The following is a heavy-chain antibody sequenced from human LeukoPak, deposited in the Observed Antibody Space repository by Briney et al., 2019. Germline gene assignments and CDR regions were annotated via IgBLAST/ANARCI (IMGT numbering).Heavy chain of an antibody. CDR2: ISGSGGST. D-gene: IGHD3-3*01. CDR1: GFTFSSYA. J-gene: IGHJ6*03. CDR3: ARTYANYDFWSGYMDV. Sequence: GGSLRLSCAASGFTFSSYAMSWVRQAPGKGLEWVSAISGSGGSTYYADSVKGRFTISRDNSKNTLYLQMNSLRAEDTAVYYCARTYANYDFWSGYMDVWGKGTTVTVSS. V-gene: IGHV3-23*01.